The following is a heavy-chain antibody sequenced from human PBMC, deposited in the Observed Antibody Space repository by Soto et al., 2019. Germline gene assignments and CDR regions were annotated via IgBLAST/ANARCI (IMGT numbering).Heavy chain of an antibody. CDR3: ASWYSSGWYDY. J-gene: IGHJ4*02. CDR2: IYYSGST. Sequence: QVQLQESGPGLVKPSETLSLTCTVSGGSISSYYWSWIRQPPGKGLEWIGYIYYSGSTNYNPSLKSRVTISVDTSKNQFSLKLSSVTAADTAVYYCASWYSSGWYDYWGQGTLVTVSS. V-gene: IGHV4-59*01. D-gene: IGHD6-19*01. CDR1: GGSISSYY.